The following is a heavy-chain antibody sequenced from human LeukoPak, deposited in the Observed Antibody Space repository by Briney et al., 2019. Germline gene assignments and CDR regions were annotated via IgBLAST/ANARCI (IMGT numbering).Heavy chain of an antibody. J-gene: IGHJ4*02. CDR3: AREGYSYGYATYYFDY. CDR2: ISAYNGNT. Sequence: SVTPSCKPSGGTFSDYALNWVRQAPGQGIEWIGWISAYNGNTNYAQKLQGRVTMTTDTSTSTAYMELRSLRSDDTAVYYCAREGYSYGYATYYFDYWGQGTLVSVS. V-gene: IGHV1-18*01. D-gene: IGHD5-18*01. CDR1: GGTFSDYA.